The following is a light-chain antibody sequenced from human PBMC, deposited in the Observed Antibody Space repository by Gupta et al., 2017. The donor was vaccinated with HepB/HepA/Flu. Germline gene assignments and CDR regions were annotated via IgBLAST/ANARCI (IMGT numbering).Light chain of an antibody. CDR2: LNSDGSH. Sequence: QLVLTQSPSASASLGASVKLTCTLSSGHTNYAIAWHQQQPEKGPRFLMKLNSDGSHNKADGIPDRFSGYSSGADRYLTISRLQAEDEADYYCQTWGTGIHVFGGGTKLTVL. CDR3: QTWGTGIHV. J-gene: IGLJ2*01. V-gene: IGLV4-69*01. CDR1: SGHTNYA.